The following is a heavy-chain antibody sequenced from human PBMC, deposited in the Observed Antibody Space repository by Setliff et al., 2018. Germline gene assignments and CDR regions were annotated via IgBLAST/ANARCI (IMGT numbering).Heavy chain of an antibody. CDR2: IYPGDSDI. CDR1: GYTFTQKW. D-gene: IGHD4-17*01. Sequence: PGESLKISCKGSGYTFTQKWIGWVRQMPGKSLEWMGVIYPGDSDIRYSPSFQGQVTISADKSINTAYLQWSSLKASDTATYYCARHIAGYADGHYTATYSYYYMDVWGQGTTVTVSS. J-gene: IGHJ6*03. CDR3: ARHIAGYADGHYTATYSYYYMDV. V-gene: IGHV5-51*01.